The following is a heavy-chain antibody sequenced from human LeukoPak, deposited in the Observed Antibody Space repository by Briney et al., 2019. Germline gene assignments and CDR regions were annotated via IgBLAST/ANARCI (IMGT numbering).Heavy chain of an antibody. CDR3: ARDSPEGGYYRPWYYGMDV. CDR1: GYTFTGYY. D-gene: IGHD1-26*01. Sequence: ASVKVSCKASGYTFTGYYMHWVRQAPGQGLERMGWINPNSGGTNYAQKFQGRVTMTRDTSISTAYMDMSRLTSDDTAVYYCARDSPEGGYYRPWYYGMDVWGQGTPVTVSS. CDR2: INPNSGGT. J-gene: IGHJ6*02. V-gene: IGHV1-2*02.